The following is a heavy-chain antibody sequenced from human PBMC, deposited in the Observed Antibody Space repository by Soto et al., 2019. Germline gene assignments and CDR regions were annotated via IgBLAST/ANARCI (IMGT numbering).Heavy chain of an antibody. CDR3: ARVSGSYYYGMDV. CDR2: IYHSGST. D-gene: IGHD1-26*01. V-gene: IGHV4-4*02. Sequence: QVQLQESGPGLVKPSGTLSLTCAVSGGSISSSNWWSWVRQPPGKGLEWIGEIYHSGSTNYNPSLKGRVTISVDKSKNQFSLKLSSVTAADTAVYYWARVSGSYYYGMDVWGQGTTVTVSS. CDR1: GGSISSSNW. J-gene: IGHJ6*02.